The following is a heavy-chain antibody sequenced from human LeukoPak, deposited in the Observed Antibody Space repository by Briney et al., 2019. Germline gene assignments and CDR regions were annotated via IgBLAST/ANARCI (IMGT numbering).Heavy chain of an antibody. CDR2: ISSSGSTI. D-gene: IGHD6-13*01. Sequence: GGSLRLSCAASGFTFSDYYMSWIRQAPGKGLEWVSYISSSGSTIYYADSVKGRFTISRDNAKNSLYLQMNSLRAEDTAVYYCASPHIAAARGDAFDIRGQGTMVTVPS. CDR1: GFTFSDYY. J-gene: IGHJ3*02. CDR3: ASPHIAAARGDAFDI. V-gene: IGHV3-11*04.